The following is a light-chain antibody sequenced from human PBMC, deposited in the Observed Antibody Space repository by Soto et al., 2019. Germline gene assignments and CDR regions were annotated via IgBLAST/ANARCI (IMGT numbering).Light chain of an antibody. CDR2: GAS. Sequence: TQSLGTLSASPGERATLSCRASQSVKTNLAWYQQKPGQAPRLLIYGASSRATGIPARFSGSRSGTDFTLTISSLEPEDFGVYFCHQRNKFGQGTRLEIK. V-gene: IGKV3-11*01. CDR3: HQRNK. CDR1: QSVKTN. J-gene: IGKJ5*01.